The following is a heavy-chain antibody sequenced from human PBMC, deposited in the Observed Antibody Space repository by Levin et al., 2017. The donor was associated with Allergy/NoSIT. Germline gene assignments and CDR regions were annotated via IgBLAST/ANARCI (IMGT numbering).Heavy chain of an antibody. D-gene: IGHD6-19*01. CDR3: ARVAPGLLKSSGRKYNWFDP. J-gene: IGHJ5*02. Sequence: SETLSLTCAVYGGSFSGYYWSWIRQPPGKGLEWIGEINHSGSTNYNPSLKSRVTISVDTSKNQFSLKLSSVTAADTAVYYCARVAPGLLKSSGRKYNWFDPWGQGTLVTVSS. CDR2: INHSGST. V-gene: IGHV4-34*01. CDR1: GGSFSGYY.